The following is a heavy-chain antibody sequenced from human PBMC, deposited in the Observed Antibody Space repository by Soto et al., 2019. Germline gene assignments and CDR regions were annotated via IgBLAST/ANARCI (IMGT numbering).Heavy chain of an antibody. D-gene: IGHD3-10*01. Sequence: GASVKVSCKASGYTFTSYNINWVRQAPGQGLEWVAGSNSNSGNSDHAQKFQGRLTVTRDTSISTAYMELSSLRSDDTAVYYCVLLEVFDHWGPGTLVTVSS. CDR3: VLLEVFDH. CDR2: SNSNSGNS. J-gene: IGHJ4*02. CDR1: GYTFTSYN. V-gene: IGHV1-8*01.